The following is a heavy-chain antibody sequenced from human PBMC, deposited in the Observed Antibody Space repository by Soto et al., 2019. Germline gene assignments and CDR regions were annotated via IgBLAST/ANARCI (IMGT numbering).Heavy chain of an antibody. CDR1: GGAFSRYA. D-gene: IGHD5-12*01. J-gene: IGHJ4*02. CDR2: IVPIVDTS. CDR3: VRVVAIPGYPDN. V-gene: IGHV1-69*12. Sequence: QVQLVQSGAEVRQPASSVKVSCKTSGGAFSRYAISWERQAPGQGLEWMGGIVPIVDTSTYAQKFQGRVTITADESTSTAYMELSSLRSDDTAIYYCVRVVAIPGYPDNWGQGTLVTVSS.